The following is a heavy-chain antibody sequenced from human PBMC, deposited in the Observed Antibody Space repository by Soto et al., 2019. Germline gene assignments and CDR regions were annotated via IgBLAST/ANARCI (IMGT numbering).Heavy chain of an antibody. CDR3: ARVPNRGARKKYYDILTGYYYSAHFDY. Sequence: ASVKVSCKASGYTFTSYGISWVRQAPGQGLEWMGWISAYNGNTNYAQKLQGRVTMTTDTSTSTAYMELRSLRSDDTAVYYCARVPNRGARKKYYDILTGYYYSAHFDYWGQGTLVTVSS. D-gene: IGHD3-9*01. CDR1: GYTFTSYG. CDR2: ISAYNGNT. V-gene: IGHV1-18*01. J-gene: IGHJ4*02.